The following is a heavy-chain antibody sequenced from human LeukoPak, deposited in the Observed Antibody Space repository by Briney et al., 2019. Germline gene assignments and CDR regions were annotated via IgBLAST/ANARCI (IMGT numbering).Heavy chain of an antibody. Sequence: ASGKVSCKASGYTFTSYAMNWVRQAPGQGLEWMGWINTNTGNPTYAQGFTGRFVFSLDTSVSTAYLQISSLKAEDTAVYYCATNYGGPTHYYYYGMDVWGQGTTVTVSS. CDR1: GYTFTSYA. CDR2: INTNTGNP. D-gene: IGHD4-23*01. V-gene: IGHV7-4-1*02. J-gene: IGHJ6*02. CDR3: ATNYGGPTHYYYYGMDV.